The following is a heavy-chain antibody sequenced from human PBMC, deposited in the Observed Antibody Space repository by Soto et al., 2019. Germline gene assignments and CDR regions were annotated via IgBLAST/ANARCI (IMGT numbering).Heavy chain of an antibody. CDR3: AREKQQQWLVPVWFDP. Sequence: ASVKVSCKASGYSFTSYGITWVRQAPGQGLEWMGWISAYNGNTNYAQKLQARVTMTTDTSTSTAYMELRSLRSDDTAVYYCAREKQQQWLVPVWFDPWGQGTLVTVSS. CDR2: ISAYNGNT. CDR1: GYSFTSYG. D-gene: IGHD6-19*01. V-gene: IGHV1-18*04. J-gene: IGHJ5*02.